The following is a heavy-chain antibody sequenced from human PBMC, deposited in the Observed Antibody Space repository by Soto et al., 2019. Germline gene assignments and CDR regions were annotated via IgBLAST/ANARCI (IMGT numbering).Heavy chain of an antibody. CDR3: ARAMKGYDSSGYYVDWFDP. V-gene: IGHV4-59*01. D-gene: IGHD3-22*01. Sequence: SETLSLTCTVSGGSISSYYWSWIRQPPGKGLEWIGYIYYSGSTNYNPSLKSRVTISVDTSKNQFSLKLSSVTAADTAVYYCARAMKGYDSSGYYVDWFDPWGQGTLVTVSS. J-gene: IGHJ5*02. CDR2: IYYSGST. CDR1: GGSISSYY.